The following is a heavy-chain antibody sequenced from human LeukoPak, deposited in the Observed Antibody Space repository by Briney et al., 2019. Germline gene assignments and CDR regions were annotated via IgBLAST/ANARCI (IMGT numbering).Heavy chain of an antibody. CDR2: ISSSSSYT. CDR1: GFTFSDYY. CDR3: ASAPRYCSGGSCYSIDY. V-gene: IGHV3-11*06. J-gene: IGHJ4*02. Sequence: GGSLRLSCAASGFTFSDYYMSWIRQAPGKGLEWVSYISSSSSYTNYADSVKGRFTISRDNAKNSLYLQMNSLRAEDTAVYYCASAPRYCSGGSCYSIDYWGQGTLVTVSS. D-gene: IGHD2-15*01.